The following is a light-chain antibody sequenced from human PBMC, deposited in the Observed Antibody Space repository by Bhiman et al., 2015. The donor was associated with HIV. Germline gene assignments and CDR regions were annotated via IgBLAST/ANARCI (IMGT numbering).Light chain of an antibody. CDR1: KLGDRY. CDR3: QAWDSGTAV. CDR2: QDN. V-gene: IGLV3-1*01. J-gene: IGLJ1*01. Sequence: SYELTQPPSVSVYPGQTASITCSGDKLGDRYVCWYQQKPGQSPVLVIYQDNRRPSGIPERFSGSNSGSTATLTISGTQALDEADYYCQAWDSGTAVFGTGTKVTVL.